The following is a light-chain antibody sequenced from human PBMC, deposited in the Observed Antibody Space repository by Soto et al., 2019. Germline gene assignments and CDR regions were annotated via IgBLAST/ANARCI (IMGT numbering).Light chain of an antibody. V-gene: IGLV1-44*01. CDR3: VAWDDNLNGPV. CDR1: TSNIGGNV. Sequence: QSVLPQPPSASGTPGQRVTISCSGSTSNIGGNVINWYQQLPGTAPKLLIYNDNQRPSGVPDRFSGSKSGTSASLAISGLQSEDEAAYYCVAWDDNLNGPVFGEGTQLTVL. CDR2: NDN. J-gene: IGLJ3*02.